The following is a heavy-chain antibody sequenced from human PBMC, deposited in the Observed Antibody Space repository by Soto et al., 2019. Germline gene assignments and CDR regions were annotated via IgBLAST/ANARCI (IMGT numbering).Heavy chain of an antibody. D-gene: IGHD6-13*01. CDR1: GYTFTSYG. J-gene: IGHJ5*02. V-gene: IGHV1-18*01. Sequence: QVQLVQSGAEVKKPGASVKVSCKASGYTFTSYGISWVRQAPGQGLEWMGWISAYNGNTNYAQKLQGRVTMTTDTATSTAYMELRSLRSDDTAVYYCARGCYDPIYSSSWRRPYNWFDPWGQGTLVTVSS. CDR2: ISAYNGNT. CDR3: ARGCYDPIYSSSWRRPYNWFDP.